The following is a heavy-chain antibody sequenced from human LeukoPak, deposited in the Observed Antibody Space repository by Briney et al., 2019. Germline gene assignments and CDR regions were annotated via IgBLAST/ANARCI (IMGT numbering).Heavy chain of an antibody. Sequence: SETLSLTCAVSGGSISSTNWWSWVRQPPGKGLEWIGSIYHSGSTYYNSSLKSRVTISVDTSQNQFSLKLSSVTAADTAMYYCAGYTDYVSHWGQGTLVTVSS. D-gene: IGHD4-17*01. J-gene: IGHJ4*02. CDR1: GGSISSTNW. CDR2: IYHSGST. V-gene: IGHV4-4*02. CDR3: AGYTDYVSH.